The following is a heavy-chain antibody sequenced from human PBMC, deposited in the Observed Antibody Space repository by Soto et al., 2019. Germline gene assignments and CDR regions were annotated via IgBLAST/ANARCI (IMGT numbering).Heavy chain of an antibody. J-gene: IGHJ6*03. CDR3: ARQEDLTTGYYYYYMDV. Sequence: SETLSLTCTVSGGSISSSSYYWGWIRQPPGKGLEWIGSIYYSGSTYYNPSLKSRVTISVDTSKNQFSLKLSSVTAADTAVYYCARQEDLTTGYYYYYMDVWGKGTTVTVSS. CDR1: GGSISSSSYY. V-gene: IGHV4-39*01. CDR2: IYYSGST. D-gene: IGHD3-9*01.